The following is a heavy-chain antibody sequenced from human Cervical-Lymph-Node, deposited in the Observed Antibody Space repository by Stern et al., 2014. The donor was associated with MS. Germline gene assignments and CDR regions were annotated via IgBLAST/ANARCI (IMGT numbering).Heavy chain of an antibody. D-gene: IGHD3-16*02. V-gene: IGHV3-9*01. Sequence: VQLVQSGGGLVQPGRSLRLSCAASGFTFDDYAMHWVRQAPGKGLEWVSGISWNSGSIGYADSVKGRFTISRDNAKNSLYLQMNSLRAEDTALYYCAKDMITFGGVIVNWGQGTLVTVSS. CDR1: GFTFDDYA. CDR3: AKDMITFGGVIVN. J-gene: IGHJ4*02. CDR2: ISWNSGSI.